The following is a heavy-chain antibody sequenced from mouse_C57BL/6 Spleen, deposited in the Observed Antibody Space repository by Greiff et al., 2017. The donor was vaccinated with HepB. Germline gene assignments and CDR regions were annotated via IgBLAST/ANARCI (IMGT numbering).Heavy chain of an antibody. CDR3: ARHEGRQLRLRGYAMDY. V-gene: IGHV1-62-2*01. CDR2: FYPGSGSI. Sequence: VQLQQSGAELVKPGASVKLSCKASGYTFTEYTIHWVKQRSGQGLEWIGWFYPGSGSIKYNEKFKDKATLTADKSSSTVYMELSRLTSEDSAVYFCARHEGRQLRLRGYAMDYWGQGTSVTVSS. J-gene: IGHJ4*01. D-gene: IGHD3-2*02. CDR1: GYTFTEYT.